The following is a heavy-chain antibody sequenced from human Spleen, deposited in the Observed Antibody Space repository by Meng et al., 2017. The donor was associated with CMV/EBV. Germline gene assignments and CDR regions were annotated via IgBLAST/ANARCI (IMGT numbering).Heavy chain of an antibody. D-gene: IGHD4-11*01. J-gene: IGHJ2*01. V-gene: IGHV3-11*04. CDR2: IGSSGTTI. CDR3: ARGDFRGWFFDL. Sequence: GESLKISCAASGFTVSSNYMSWVRQAPGQGLEWVSYIGSSGTTIYYADFVKGRFTVSRDNAKKSLYLQMNSLRAEDTALYYCARGDFRGWFFDLWGRGTLVTVSS. CDR1: GFTVSSNY.